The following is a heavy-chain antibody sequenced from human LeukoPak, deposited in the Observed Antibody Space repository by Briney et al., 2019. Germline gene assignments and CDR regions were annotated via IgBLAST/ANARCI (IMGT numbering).Heavy chain of an antibody. Sequence: ASVKVSCKASGYTFTSYGISWVRQAPGQGLEWMGWISAYNGNTNYAQKLQGRVTMTTDTSASTAYMELRSLRSDDTAVYYCAGDPNYYGSGSYYNVGFFVLWGQGTLVTVSS. CDR1: GYTFTSYG. CDR3: AGDPNYYGSGSYYNVGFFVL. CDR2: ISAYNGNT. J-gene: IGHJ4*02. D-gene: IGHD3-10*01. V-gene: IGHV1-18*01.